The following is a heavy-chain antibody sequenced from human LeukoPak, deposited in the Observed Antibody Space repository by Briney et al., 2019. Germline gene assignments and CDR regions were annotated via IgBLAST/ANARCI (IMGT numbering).Heavy chain of an antibody. J-gene: IGHJ2*01. CDR3: AKNLLGSESFSWHFDL. V-gene: IGHV3-23*01. CDR2: ITGSGGST. CDR1: GFTFSSYA. D-gene: IGHD1-26*01. Sequence: GGSLRLSCAASGFTFSSYAMNWARQAPGKGLAWVSSITGSGGSTRVDSVKDRFTISRDNSKNTLYLQMNSLRADDTAVYFCAKNLLGSESFSWHFDLWGRGTLVTVSS.